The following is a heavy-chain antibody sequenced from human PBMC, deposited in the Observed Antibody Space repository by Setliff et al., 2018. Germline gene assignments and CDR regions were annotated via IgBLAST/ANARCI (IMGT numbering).Heavy chain of an antibody. CDR3: ARAPLESGYYYGQGHYFDN. CDR1: GYTFTDYY. Sequence: ASVKVSCKASGYTFTDYYIHWVRQAPGQGLEWMGRINPNSGGTNYAQKFQGRVTMTRDTSITTAYMELSSLRSEDTAVYYCARAPLESGYYYGQGHYFDNWGQGTLVTVSS. J-gene: IGHJ4*02. V-gene: IGHV1-2*06. CDR2: INPNSGGT. D-gene: IGHD5-18*01.